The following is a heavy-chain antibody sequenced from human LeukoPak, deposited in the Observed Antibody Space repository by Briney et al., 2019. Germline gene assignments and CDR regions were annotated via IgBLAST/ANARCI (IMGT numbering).Heavy chain of an antibody. CDR1: GYSFTGYS. Sequence: ASVKVSCKASGYSFTGYSMHWVRQAPGQGLEWMGWINPNSGGAKFAQKFQGRVTMTRDTSISTAYMEVSRLRSDDTAVYYCATQNNSYFDYWGQGTLVTVSS. CDR2: INPNSGGA. D-gene: IGHD1-20*01. CDR3: ATQNNSYFDY. V-gene: IGHV1-2*02. J-gene: IGHJ4*02.